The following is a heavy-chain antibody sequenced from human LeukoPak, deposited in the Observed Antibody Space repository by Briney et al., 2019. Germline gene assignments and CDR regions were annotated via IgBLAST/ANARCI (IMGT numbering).Heavy chain of an antibody. V-gene: IGHV4-34*01. Sequence: PSETLSLTCTVSGGSLSGYYWSWIRQPPGKGLEWIGEINHSGSTNYNPSLKSRVTISVDTSKNQFSLKLSSVTAADTAVYYCARWLQFYYYGMDVWGQGTTVTVSS. D-gene: IGHD5-24*01. CDR2: INHSGST. J-gene: IGHJ6*02. CDR3: ARWLQFYYYGMDV. CDR1: GGSLSGYY.